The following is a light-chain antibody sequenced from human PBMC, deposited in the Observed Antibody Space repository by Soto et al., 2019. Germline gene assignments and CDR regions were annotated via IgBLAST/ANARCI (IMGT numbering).Light chain of an antibody. V-gene: IGLV1-44*01. Sequence: QSVLTQPPSASGTPGQRVTISCSGSSSNIGTNTVNWYQQLPGTAPKLLMYTNNQRPSGVPDRFSGSKSGTSASLAISGLQSEDEADYYCAAWDDSLNGWVFGGGTKLPS. CDR1: SSNIGTNT. CDR2: TNN. CDR3: AAWDDSLNGWV. J-gene: IGLJ3*02.